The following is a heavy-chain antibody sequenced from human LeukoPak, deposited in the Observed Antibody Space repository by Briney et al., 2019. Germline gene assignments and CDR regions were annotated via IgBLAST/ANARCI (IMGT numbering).Heavy chain of an antibody. J-gene: IGHJ4*02. CDR1: GGSINNHC. Sequence: SETLSLTCTVSGGSINNHCWSWIRQPPGMGLEWVGYIYFTGTTNYNPSLKSRVTIPLDKSKNQFSLKLSSVTATDTAIYYCARGGGSPRNWGQGTLVTVSS. V-gene: IGHV4-59*11. D-gene: IGHD3-10*01. CDR2: IYFTGTT. CDR3: ARGGGSPRN.